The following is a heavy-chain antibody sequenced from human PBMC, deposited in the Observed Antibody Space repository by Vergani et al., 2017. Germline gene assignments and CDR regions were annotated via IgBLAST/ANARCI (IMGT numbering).Heavy chain of an antibody. CDR1: GGTFSSYA. Sequence: QVQLVQSGAEVKKPGSSVKVSCKASGGTFSSYAISWVRQAPGQGLEWMGGIIPIFGTANYAQKFQGRVTITADESTSTAYMELSSLRSEDTAVYYCAXVRTEYCGGDCFDAFDIWGQGTMVTVSS. CDR2: IIPIFGTA. CDR3: AXVRTEYCGGDCFDAFDI. J-gene: IGHJ3*02. V-gene: IGHV1-69*01. D-gene: IGHD2-21*02.